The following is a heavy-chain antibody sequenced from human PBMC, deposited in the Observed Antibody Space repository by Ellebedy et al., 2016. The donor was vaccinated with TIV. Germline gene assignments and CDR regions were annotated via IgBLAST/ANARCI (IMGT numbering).Heavy chain of an antibody. V-gene: IGHV3-7*01. CDR3: ARDIVVVPAARRPYYYSGMDV. Sequence: GGSLRLSCAASGFTFSSYGMHWVRQAPGKGLEWVANIKEDGSENYYVDSVKGRFTISRDNAKNSLYLQMNSLRAEDTAVYYCARDIVVVPAARRPYYYSGMDVWGHGTTVTVSS. J-gene: IGHJ6*02. CDR1: GFTFSSYG. CDR2: IKEDGSEN. D-gene: IGHD2-2*01.